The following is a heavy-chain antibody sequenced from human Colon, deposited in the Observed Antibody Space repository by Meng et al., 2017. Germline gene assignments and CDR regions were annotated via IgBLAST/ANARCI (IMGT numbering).Heavy chain of an antibody. CDR1: GYTFTTFF. D-gene: IGHD1-26*01. J-gene: IGHJ4*02. CDR2: INPNSGVT. V-gene: IGHV1-2*05. Sequence: QVHRVQSGAEVKTPGSPVKISCEASGYTFTTFFLNWVRQTPDQGFEWLGRINPNSGVTNFAQKFQGRVTMTRDTSISTAYMELASLRSDDTGVYYCARMGAGAAFDFWGQGTLATFPS. CDR3: ARMGAGAAFDF.